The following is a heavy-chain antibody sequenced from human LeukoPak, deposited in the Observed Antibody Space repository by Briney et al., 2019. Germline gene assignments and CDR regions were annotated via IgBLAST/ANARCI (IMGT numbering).Heavy chain of an antibody. CDR1: GFSVGSSGVG. D-gene: IGHD4-23*01. Sequence: SGPTLVNPTQTLTLTCTFSGFSVGSSGVGVGWIRQPPGKALEWLTLIYWDNWDDDKRYSPSLRSRLTITKDTSKNQVVLTMTNMDPVDTATYYCVHASYGGTPPDYWGQGTLVTVSS. CDR2: IYWDNWDDDK. J-gene: IGHJ4*02. V-gene: IGHV2-5*02. CDR3: VHASYGGTPPDY.